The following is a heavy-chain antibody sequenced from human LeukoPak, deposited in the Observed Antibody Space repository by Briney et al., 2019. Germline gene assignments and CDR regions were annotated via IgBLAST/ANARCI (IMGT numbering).Heavy chain of an antibody. V-gene: IGHV4-4*07. CDR3: TRDWTRLSSVF. CDR1: GASVSGYY. D-gene: IGHD3/OR15-3a*01. J-gene: IGHJ4*02. Sequence: SETLSLTCTVSGASVSGYYWGWVRQPAGKGLDWIGRIYSSESNPHTNYNPSLKSRVTLSVDTSTNQVSLKLNSVTAADTAVYYCTRDWTRLSSVFWGQGVLVTVSS. CDR2: IYSSESNPHT.